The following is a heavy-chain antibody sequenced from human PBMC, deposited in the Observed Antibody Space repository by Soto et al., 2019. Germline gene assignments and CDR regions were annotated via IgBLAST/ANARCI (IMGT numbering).Heavy chain of an antibody. Sequence: GSLRLSCAASGFTFSRYAIHWVRQAPGKGLEWVAVISRDGTNKYHVDSVKGRFTISRDNSRNTLYLQMNSLRHEDAAVYYCARSRSGAVADSFDFWGQGTLVTVSS. V-gene: IGHV3-30*04. CDR3: ARSRSGAVADSFDF. D-gene: IGHD3-10*01. CDR1: GFTFSRYA. CDR2: ISRDGTNK. J-gene: IGHJ4*02.